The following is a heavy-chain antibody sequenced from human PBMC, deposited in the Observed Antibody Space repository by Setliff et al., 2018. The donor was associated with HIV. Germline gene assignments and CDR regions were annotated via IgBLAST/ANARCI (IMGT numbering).Heavy chain of an antibody. CDR1: GAPLSSYY. V-gene: IGHV4-59*01. D-gene: IGHD2-2*02. CDR3: ARDDTGGKGYWYFDL. CDR2: IYYSGST. J-gene: IGHJ2*01. Sequence: PSETLSLTCTVSGAPLSSYYLNWIRQPPGKGLEWIGYIYYSGSTNYNPSLKSRLTISLDTSKRQFSLILNSVTAADTALYYCARDDTGGKGYWYFDLWGRGTLVTVSS.